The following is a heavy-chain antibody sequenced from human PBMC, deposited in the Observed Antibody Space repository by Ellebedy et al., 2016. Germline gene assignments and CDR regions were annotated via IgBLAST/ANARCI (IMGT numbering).Heavy chain of an antibody. CDR1: GFTFSSYS. CDR2: ISSSSSTI. J-gene: IGHJ4*02. CDR3: ARGPTIVDY. D-gene: IGHD5-12*01. V-gene: IGHV3-48*01. Sequence: GESLKISCAASGFTFSSYSMNWVRQAPGKGLEWVSYISSSSSTIYYADSVKGRFTISRDNAKNSLYLQMNSLRAEDTAVYYCARGPTIVDYWGQGTLVTVSS.